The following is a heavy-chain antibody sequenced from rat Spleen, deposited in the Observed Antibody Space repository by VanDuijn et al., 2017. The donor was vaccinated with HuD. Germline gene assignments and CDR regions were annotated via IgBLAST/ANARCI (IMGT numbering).Heavy chain of an antibody. CDR1: GFSLNTYT. Sequence: QVQLKESGPGLVQPSQTLSLTCTVSGFSLNTYTVSWVRQPPGKGLEWIAAMSGGRSTYYNSVLKSRLSITWDTSKSQVFLKMDSLQTDDTAMYFCASQYYYDGYYRDYWGQGLMVTVSS. CDR3: ASQYYYDGYYRDY. V-gene: IGHV2-6*01. CDR2: MSGGRST. D-gene: IGHD1-12*03. J-gene: IGHJ2*01.